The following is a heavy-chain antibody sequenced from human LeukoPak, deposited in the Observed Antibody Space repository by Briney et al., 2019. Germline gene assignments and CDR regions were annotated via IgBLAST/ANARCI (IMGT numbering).Heavy chain of an antibody. J-gene: IGHJ6*03. V-gene: IGHV3-23*01. CDR2: ISGSGDNT. CDR3: VKGAKYSGSSVDYFYMDV. CDR1: GFSFSTHA. Sequence: SGGSLRLSCAASGFSFSTHAVGWVRQAPGKGLEWVSVISGSGDNTYQADSVKGRFIISRDNSNNTLSVQMNSLRAEDTAVYYCVKGAKYSGSSVDYFYMDVWAKGTTVTVSS. D-gene: IGHD1-26*01.